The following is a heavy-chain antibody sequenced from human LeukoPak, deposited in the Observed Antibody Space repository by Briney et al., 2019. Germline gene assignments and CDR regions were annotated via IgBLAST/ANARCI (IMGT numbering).Heavy chain of an antibody. D-gene: IGHD5-24*01. CDR1: GFTFSDYY. CDR2: VSSSGSSI. Sequence: GGSLRLSCAASGFTFSDYYMSWIRQAPGKGLEWISYVSSSGSSIYYADSVKGRFTISRDNAKRSLNLQMNSLRVEDTAVYYCASARPRWDFDYWGQGTLVTVSS. CDR3: ASARPRWDFDY. J-gene: IGHJ4*02. V-gene: IGHV3-11*04.